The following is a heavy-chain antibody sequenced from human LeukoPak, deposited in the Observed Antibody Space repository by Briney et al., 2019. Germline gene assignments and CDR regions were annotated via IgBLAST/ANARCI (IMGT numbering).Heavy chain of an antibody. V-gene: IGHV3-48*03. CDR2: ISSSGGTI. Sequence: PGGSLRLSCAASGFTFSSYEMNWVRQAPGRGLEWVSYISSSGGTIYYADSVKGRFTISRDNAKNSLYLQMNSLRAEDTAVYYCARTTPIKPFDYWGQGTLVTVSS. CDR3: ARTTPIKPFDY. CDR1: GFTFSSYE. D-gene: IGHD5-24*01. J-gene: IGHJ4*02.